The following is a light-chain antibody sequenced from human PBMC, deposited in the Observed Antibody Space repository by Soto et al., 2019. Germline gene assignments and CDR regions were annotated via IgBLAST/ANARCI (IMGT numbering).Light chain of an antibody. CDR1: QSVSAR. V-gene: IGKV3-20*01. CDR2: DVF. Sequence: EIVLTQSPDTLSLSPGEISTLSCRSSQSVSARLAWYKHKPGQPPRLLISDVFNRASGVAERFSGSGSETDFTLIIRRLEPEDSALYYCQHYQGGHPIAFGQGTRLEIK. CDR3: QHYQGGHPIA. J-gene: IGKJ5*01.